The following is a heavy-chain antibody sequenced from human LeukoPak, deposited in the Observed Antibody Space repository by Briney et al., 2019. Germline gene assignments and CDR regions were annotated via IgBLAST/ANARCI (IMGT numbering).Heavy chain of an antibody. CDR3: ARGHSGSYQRTDAFDI. D-gene: IGHD1-26*01. Sequence: PGGSLRLSCAASGFTFSSYSMNWVRQAPGKGLEWVSSISSSSDYIYYADSVKGRLTTSRDNAKSSLYLQMNSLRAEDTAVYYCARGHSGSYQRTDAFDIWGPGTMVTASS. J-gene: IGHJ3*02. CDR2: ISSSSDYI. CDR1: GFTFSSYS. V-gene: IGHV3-21*01.